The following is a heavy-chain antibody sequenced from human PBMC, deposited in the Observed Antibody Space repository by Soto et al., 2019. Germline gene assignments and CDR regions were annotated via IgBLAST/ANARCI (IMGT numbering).Heavy chain of an antibody. CDR3: ERDEEISVAAAGFDY. J-gene: IGHJ4*02. D-gene: IGHD6-13*01. CDR2: ISSSSSYI. Sequence: LRLSCAASGFTCSSYSMNWVRQAPGKGLEWVSSISSSSSYIYYADSVKGRFTISRDNAKNSLYLQMNSLRAEDTAVYYCERDEEISVAAAGFDYWGQGTLVTVSS. V-gene: IGHV3-21*01. CDR1: GFTCSSYS.